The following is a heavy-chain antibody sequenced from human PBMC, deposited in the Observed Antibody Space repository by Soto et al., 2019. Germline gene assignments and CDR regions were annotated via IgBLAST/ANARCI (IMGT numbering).Heavy chain of an antibody. CDR2: VSHSGDT. Sequence: QVQLQESGPGLVKPSGTLSLTCAVSGGSISSSDWWSWVRQPPGKGLEWIVEVSHSGDTHHNPSPKSRVPISGGKSKSQFSLQLSSVTAADTAVYYCARVSGSYSEYLQHWGQGTLVTVSS. CDR3: ARVSGSYSEYLQH. D-gene: IGHD3-22*01. V-gene: IGHV4-4*02. J-gene: IGHJ1*01. CDR1: GGSISSSDW.